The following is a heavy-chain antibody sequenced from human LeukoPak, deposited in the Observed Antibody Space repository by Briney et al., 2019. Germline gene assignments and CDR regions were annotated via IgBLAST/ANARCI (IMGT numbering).Heavy chain of an antibody. D-gene: IGHD3-10*01. J-gene: IGHJ4*02. CDR2: IYYSGST. Sequence: SSETLSLTCTVSGGSISSSSYYWGWIRQPPGKGLEWIGSIYYSGSTYYNPSLKSRVTISVDKSKNQFSLKLGAVTAVDTAVYYCATMVRGVITNIDYWGQGTLVTVSS. CDR1: GGSISSSSYY. CDR3: ATMVRGVITNIDY. V-gene: IGHV4-39*01.